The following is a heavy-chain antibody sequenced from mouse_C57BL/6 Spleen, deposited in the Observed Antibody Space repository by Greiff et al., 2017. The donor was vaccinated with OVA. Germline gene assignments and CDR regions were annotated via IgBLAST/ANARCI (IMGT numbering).Heavy chain of an antibody. CDR1: GYAFSSYW. V-gene: IGHV1-80*01. CDR3: ARGRIYYGNYNAMDY. J-gene: IGHJ4*01. CDR2: IYPGDGDT. D-gene: IGHD2-1*01. Sequence: VKVVESGAELVKPGASVKISCKASGYAFSSYWMNWVKQRPGKGLEWIGQIYPGDGDTNYNGKFKGKATLTADKSSSTAYMQLSSLTSEDSAVYFCARGRIYYGNYNAMDYWGQGTSVTVSS.